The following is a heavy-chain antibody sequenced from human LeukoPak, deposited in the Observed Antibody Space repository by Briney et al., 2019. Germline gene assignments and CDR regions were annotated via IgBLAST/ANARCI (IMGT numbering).Heavy chain of an antibody. V-gene: IGHV3-23*01. J-gene: IGHJ4*02. CDR3: ARNFGGGDRSGPFY. CDR1: GFTFSSHG. D-gene: IGHD3-22*01. Sequence: GGSLRLSCVASGFTFSSHGMNWVRQAPGKGLEWVSGITSGTRTYYADSVKGRFAISRDNAKNSLYLQMNSLRAEDTAFYYCARNFGGGDRSGPFYWGQGTLVTVSS. CDR2: ITSGTRT.